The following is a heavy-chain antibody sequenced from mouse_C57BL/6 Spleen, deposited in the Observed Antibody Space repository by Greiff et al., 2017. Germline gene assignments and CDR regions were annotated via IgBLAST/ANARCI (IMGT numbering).Heavy chain of an antibody. V-gene: IGHV1-82*01. D-gene: IGHD1-1*01. CDR2: IYPGDGDT. Sequence: QVQLQQSGPELVKPGASVKISCKASGYAFSSSWMNWVKQRPGKGLEWIGRIYPGDGDTNYNGKFKGKATLTADKSSSTAYMQLSSLTSEDSAVYFCARLGTTVVAYYFDYWGQGTTLTVSS. J-gene: IGHJ2*01. CDR1: GYAFSSSW. CDR3: ARLGTTVVAYYFDY.